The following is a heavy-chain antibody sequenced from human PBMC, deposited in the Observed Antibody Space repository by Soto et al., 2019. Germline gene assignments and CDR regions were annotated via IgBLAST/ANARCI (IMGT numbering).Heavy chain of an antibody. CDR3: ARDGLTSGYDYYYYGMDV. J-gene: IGHJ6*02. D-gene: IGHD5-12*01. CDR2: INPNSGGT. Sequence: APVKVSCKASGYTFTGYYMHWVRQAPGQGLEWMGWINPNSGGTNYAQKFQGWVTMTRDTSISTAYMELSRLRSDDTAVYYCARDGLTSGYDYYYYGMDVWGQGTTVTVS. CDR1: GYTFTGYY. V-gene: IGHV1-2*04.